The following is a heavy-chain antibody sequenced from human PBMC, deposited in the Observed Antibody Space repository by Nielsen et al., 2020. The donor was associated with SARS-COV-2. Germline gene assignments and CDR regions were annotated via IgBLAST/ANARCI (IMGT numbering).Heavy chain of an antibody. D-gene: IGHD4-11*01. Sequence: GEFLKISCAASGFTFTPYEMNWVRQAPGKGLEWVSYISSSGSKIYYADSVKGRFTISRDNAENSLYLQMNSLRAEDTAVYYCAREDSNYGYYYGMDVWGQGTTVTVSS. V-gene: IGHV3-48*03. CDR3: AREDSNYGYYYGMDV. CDR1: GFTFTPYE. J-gene: IGHJ6*02. CDR2: ISSSGSKI.